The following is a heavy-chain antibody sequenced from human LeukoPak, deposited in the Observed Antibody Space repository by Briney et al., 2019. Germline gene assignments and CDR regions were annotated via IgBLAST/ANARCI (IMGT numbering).Heavy chain of an antibody. D-gene: IGHD2-21*02. CDR3: ARDYCGGDCYLYYFDY. J-gene: IGHJ4*02. Sequence: ASVKVSCKASGYTFTSYAMHWVRQAPGQRLEWMGWINAGNGNTKYSQKFQGRVTITRDTSASTAYMELSSLRFEDTAVYYCARDYCGGDCYLYYFDYWGQGTLITVSS. V-gene: IGHV1-3*01. CDR2: INAGNGNT. CDR1: GYTFTSYA.